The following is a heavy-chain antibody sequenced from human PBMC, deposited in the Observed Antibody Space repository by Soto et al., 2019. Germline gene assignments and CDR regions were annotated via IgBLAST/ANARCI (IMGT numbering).Heavy chain of an antibody. CDR2: IWYDASKD. CDR1: GFTFSHFG. J-gene: IGHJ6*04. CDR3: AWWGCAALGGGVDV. D-gene: IGHD2-15*01. V-gene: IGHV3-33*01. Sequence: QVQLVESGGGVVQPGRSLILSCAASGFTFSHFGIHWVRQAPGKGLEWVAVIWYDASKDYFADPVKGRFTISRDNSKNRVFLRMNRMRDEDTAVYYCAWWGCAALGGGVDVWGAGTTVTVFS.